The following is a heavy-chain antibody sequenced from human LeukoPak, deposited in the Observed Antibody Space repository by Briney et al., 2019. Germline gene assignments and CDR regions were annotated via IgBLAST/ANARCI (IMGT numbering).Heavy chain of an antibody. J-gene: IGHJ4*02. CDR2: ISSSDSTI. D-gene: IGHD5-12*01. CDR3: ARGPSGYHNT. V-gene: IGHV3-48*03. CDR1: GFTFSSYE. Sequence: GGSLRLSCAASGFTFSSYEMNWVRQAPGKGLEWVSYISSSDSTIYYADSVKGRFTISRDNAKNSLYLQMNSLRAEDTAVYYCARGPSGYHNTGGQGTLVTVSS.